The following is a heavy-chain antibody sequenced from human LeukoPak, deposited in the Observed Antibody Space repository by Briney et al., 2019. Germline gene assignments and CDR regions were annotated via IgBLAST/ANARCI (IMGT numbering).Heavy chain of an antibody. Sequence: PSETLSLTCGVYGESFSGYSWTWIRQPPGEGLEWIGEINHIGSPNYNPSLKSRVTISLDTSKRQFSLKLSSVTAADTAVYYCARGPMVRGAISIGYWGQGTLVTVSS. J-gene: IGHJ4*02. CDR3: ARGPMVRGAISIGY. V-gene: IGHV4-34*01. D-gene: IGHD3-10*01. CDR1: GESFSGYS. CDR2: INHIGSP.